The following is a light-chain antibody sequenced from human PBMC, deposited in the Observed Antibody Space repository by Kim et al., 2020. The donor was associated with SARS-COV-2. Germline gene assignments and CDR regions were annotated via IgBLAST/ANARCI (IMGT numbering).Light chain of an antibody. CDR3: QQYNNWSGT. CDR1: QSVSSN. CDR2: GAS. V-gene: IGKV3-15*01. Sequence: VSPGKRATLSSRASQSVSSNLAWYQQKPGQAPRLLIYGASNRATGIPARFSGSGSGTEFTLTISSLQSEDFAVYYCQQYNNWSGTFGQGTKVDIK. J-gene: IGKJ1*01.